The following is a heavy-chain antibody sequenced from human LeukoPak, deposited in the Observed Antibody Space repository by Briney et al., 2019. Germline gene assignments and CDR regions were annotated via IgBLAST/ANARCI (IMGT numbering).Heavy chain of an antibody. CDR3: GGDSGYTRSGMDV. CDR1: GYTFTNYD. CDR2: MNPNCGNT. Sequence: ASVTVSCKASGYTFTNYDINWVRQATGQGLEWMGWMNPNCGNTGNAHKFQGRVTMTRNTSISTAYLELSSLRSEDTAVYYCGGDSGYTRSGMDVWGQGTTLTVSS. V-gene: IGHV1-8*01. J-gene: IGHJ6*02. D-gene: IGHD5-12*01.